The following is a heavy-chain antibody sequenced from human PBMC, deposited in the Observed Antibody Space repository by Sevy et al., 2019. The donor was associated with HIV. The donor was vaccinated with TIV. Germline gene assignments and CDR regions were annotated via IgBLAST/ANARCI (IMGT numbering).Heavy chain of an antibody. J-gene: IGHJ3*02. Sequence: GGSLRLSCVVSGFTFSTYAMTWVRQAPGKGLEWVSVISGSGGRTYYADSVKGRFTISRDNSKKTLYLQMNSVRAEDTAIYYCAKGSGGPSGSYSGLSSAFDIWGQGTMVTVSS. D-gene: IGHD1-26*01. CDR2: ISGSGGRT. CDR3: AKGSGGPSGSYSGLSSAFDI. CDR1: GFTFSTYA. V-gene: IGHV3-23*01.